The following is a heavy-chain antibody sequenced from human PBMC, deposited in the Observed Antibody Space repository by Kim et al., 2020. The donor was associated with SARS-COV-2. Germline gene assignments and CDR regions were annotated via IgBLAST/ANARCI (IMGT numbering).Heavy chain of an antibody. J-gene: IGHJ6*02. Sequence: GGSLRLSCAASGFTFSSYEMNWVRQAPGKGLEWVSYISSSGSTIYYADSVKGRFTISRDNAKNSLYLQMNSLKAEDTAVYYCARTSRYYYGSGSTIYYYYGLDVWGQGTTVTVYS. D-gene: IGHD3-10*01. CDR3: ARTSRYYYGSGSTIYYYYGLDV. V-gene: IGHV3-48*03. CDR2: ISSSGSTI. CDR1: GFTFSSYE.